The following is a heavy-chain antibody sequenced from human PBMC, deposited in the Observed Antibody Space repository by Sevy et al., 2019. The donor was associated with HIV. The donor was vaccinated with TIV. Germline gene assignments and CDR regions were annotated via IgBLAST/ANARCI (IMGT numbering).Heavy chain of an antibody. J-gene: IGHJ6*02. CDR3: ARDGIRRDYYHGMDV. CDR2: IYTSGRT. Sequence: SETLSLTCTVSGDSMSSGNHWWSWIRQPAGKGLEWIGRIYTSGRTIYNPVLRSRVTMSVDTSTNQFFLNLNSVTAADTAVYYCARDGIRRDYYHGMDVWGQGSTVTVSS. V-gene: IGHV4-61*02. CDR1: GDSMSSGNHW. D-gene: IGHD1-26*01.